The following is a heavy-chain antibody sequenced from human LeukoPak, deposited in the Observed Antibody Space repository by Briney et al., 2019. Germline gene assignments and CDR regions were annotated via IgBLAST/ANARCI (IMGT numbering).Heavy chain of an antibody. CDR3: ARAGITMVRGVISYYYYGMDV. D-gene: IGHD3-10*01. CDR1: GGSISSSSYY. Sequence: PSETLSLTCTVSGGSISSSSYYWGWIRQPPGKGLEWIGSIYYSGSTNYNPSLKSRVTISVDTSKNQFSLKLSSVTAADTAVYYCARAGITMVRGVISYYYYGMDVWGQGTTVTVS. CDR2: IYYSGST. J-gene: IGHJ6*02. V-gene: IGHV4-39*07.